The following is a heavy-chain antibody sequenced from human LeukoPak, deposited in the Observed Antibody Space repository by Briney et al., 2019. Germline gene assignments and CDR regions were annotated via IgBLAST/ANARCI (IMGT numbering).Heavy chain of an antibody. CDR3: ARASTYYYDSSGYGLPY. V-gene: IGHV1-2*02. Sequence: ASVKVSCKASGYTFTGYYMHWVRQAPGQGLEWMGWINPNSGGTNYAQKFQSRVTMTRDTSISTAYMELSRLRSDDTAVYYCARASTYYYDSSGYGLPYWGQGTLVTVSS. J-gene: IGHJ4*02. D-gene: IGHD3-22*01. CDR2: INPNSGGT. CDR1: GYTFTGYY.